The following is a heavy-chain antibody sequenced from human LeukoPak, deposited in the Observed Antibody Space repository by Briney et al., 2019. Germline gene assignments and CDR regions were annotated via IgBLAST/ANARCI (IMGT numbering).Heavy chain of an antibody. V-gene: IGHV4-61*02. D-gene: IGHD3-22*01. CDR3: ARDLDSSGYSYYFDY. CDR2: IYTSGST. Sequence: SQTLSLTCTVSGGSISSGSYYWSWIRQPAGKGLEWIGRIYTSGSTNCNPSLKSRVTISVDTSKNQFSLKLSSVTAADTAVYYCARDLDSSGYSYYFDYWGQGTLVTVSS. J-gene: IGHJ4*02. CDR1: GGSISSGSYY.